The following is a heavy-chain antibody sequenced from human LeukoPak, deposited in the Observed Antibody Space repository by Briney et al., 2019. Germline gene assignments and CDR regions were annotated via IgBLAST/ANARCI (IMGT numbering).Heavy chain of an antibody. CDR2: IYTSGST. CDR3: ARLYSSSPRYYYYYYMDV. V-gene: IGHV4-4*07. Sequence: PSETLSLTCTVSGGSISSYYWSWIRQPAGKGLEWIGRIYTSGSTNYNPSLKSRVTISVDTSKNQFSLKLSSVTAADTAVYYCARLYSSSPRYYYYYYMDVWGKGTTVTVSS. J-gene: IGHJ6*03. D-gene: IGHD6-13*01. CDR1: GGSISSYY.